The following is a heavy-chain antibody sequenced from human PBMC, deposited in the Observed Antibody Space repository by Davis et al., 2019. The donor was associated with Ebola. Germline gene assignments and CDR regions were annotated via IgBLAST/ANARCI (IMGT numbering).Heavy chain of an antibody. CDR3: ASQDYDILTGYYSPYGMDV. CDR1: GFTFSDYY. V-gene: IGHV3-7*01. J-gene: IGHJ6*02. CDR2: IKQDGSEK. D-gene: IGHD3-9*01. Sequence: GESLKISCAASGFTFSDYYMSWIRQAPGKGLEWVANIKQDGSEKYYVDSVKGRFTISRDNAKNSLYLQMNSLRAEDTAVYYCASQDYDILTGYYSPYGMDVWGQGTTVTVSS.